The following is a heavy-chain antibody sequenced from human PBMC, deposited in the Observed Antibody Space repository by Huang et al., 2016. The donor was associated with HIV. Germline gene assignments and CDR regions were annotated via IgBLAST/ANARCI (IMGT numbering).Heavy chain of an antibody. V-gene: IGHV3-74*01. Sequence: EEHLVESGGGLVQPGGSLRLSCEASGFKFSNYWMQWVRQAPGKGLKGVSRIKIDGRHTDYADSGKGRVTISRDNGKNTLYLQMSSLTAEDTAIYYCARAGGFEIWGQGTVVTVSS. CDR2: IKIDGRHT. J-gene: IGHJ3*02. CDR3: ARAGGFEI. D-gene: IGHD2-15*01. CDR1: GFKFSNYW.